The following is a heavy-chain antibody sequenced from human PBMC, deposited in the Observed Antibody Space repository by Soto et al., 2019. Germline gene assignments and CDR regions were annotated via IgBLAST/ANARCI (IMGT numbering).Heavy chain of an antibody. D-gene: IGHD3-3*01. V-gene: IGHV3-33*01. CDR2: IWYDGSNK. CDR1: GFTFSSYG. J-gene: IGHJ4*02. Sequence: QVQLVESGGGVVQPGMSLRLSCAASGFTFSSYGMHWVRQAPGKGLEWVAVIWYDGSNKYYADSVKGRFTISRDNSKNTLYLQMNSLRAEDTAVYYCARVNGGYDFWSGYYTGIYYFDYWGQGTLVTVSS. CDR3: ARVNGGYDFWSGYYTGIYYFDY.